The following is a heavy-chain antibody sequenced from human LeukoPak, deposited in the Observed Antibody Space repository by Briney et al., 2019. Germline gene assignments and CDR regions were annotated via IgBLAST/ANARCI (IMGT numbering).Heavy chain of an antibody. CDR2: ISSSGSTI. Sequence: GGSLRLSCAASGFTFSSYEMNLVRQAPGKGLEWVSYISSSGSTIYYADSVNGRFTISRDNAKNSLYLQMNSLRAEDTAVYYCARNMIGRADAFDIWGQGTMVTVSS. CDR1: GFTFSSYE. J-gene: IGHJ3*02. CDR3: ARNMIGRADAFDI. D-gene: IGHD3-10*02. V-gene: IGHV3-48*03.